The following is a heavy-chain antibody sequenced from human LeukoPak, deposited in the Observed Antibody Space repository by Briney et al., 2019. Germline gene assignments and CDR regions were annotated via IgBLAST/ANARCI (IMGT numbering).Heavy chain of an antibody. V-gene: IGHV3-9*01. J-gene: IGHJ4*02. CDR1: GFTFDDYA. Sequence: GRSLRLSCAASGFTFDDYAMHWVRQAPWKGLEWVSGISWNSGSIGYADSVKGRFTISRDDSRNTVYLQMNNLRAEDTAVYYCAKQVSCDTTTCYSGMPPDYWGQGTLVTVSS. CDR2: ISWNSGSI. CDR3: AKQVSCDTTTCYSGMPPDY. D-gene: IGHD2/OR15-2a*01.